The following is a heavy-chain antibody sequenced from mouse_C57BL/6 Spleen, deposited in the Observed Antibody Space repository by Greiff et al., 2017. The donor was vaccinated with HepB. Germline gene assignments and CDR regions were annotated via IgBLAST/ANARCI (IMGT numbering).Heavy chain of an antibody. CDR3: ARCDYGHYFDY. D-gene: IGHD2-4*01. CDR2: INPYNGDT. CDR1: GYSFTGYF. V-gene: IGHV1-20*01. J-gene: IGHJ2*01. Sequence: VQLKESGPELVKPGDSVKISCKASGYSFTGYFMNWVMQSHGKSLEWIGRINPYNGDTFYNQKFKGKATLTVDKSSSTAHMELRSLTSEDSAVYYCARCDYGHYFDYWGQGTTLTVSS.